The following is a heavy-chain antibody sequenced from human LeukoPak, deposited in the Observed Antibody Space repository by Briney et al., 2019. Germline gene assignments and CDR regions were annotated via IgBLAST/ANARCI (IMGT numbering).Heavy chain of an antibody. CDR1: GVTFSSYV. D-gene: IGHD3-10*01. V-gene: IGHV3-23*01. CDR3: AKGHYYGSGSLDY. CDR2: IGGRDGST. J-gene: IGHJ4*02. Sequence: GGSLRLSCAASGVTFSSYVMNWVRQAPGKGLEWVSAIGGRDGSTYYADSVKGRFTISRDNSKNTLYVQMNSLRAEDTAVYYCAKGHYYGSGSLDYWGQGTLVTVSS.